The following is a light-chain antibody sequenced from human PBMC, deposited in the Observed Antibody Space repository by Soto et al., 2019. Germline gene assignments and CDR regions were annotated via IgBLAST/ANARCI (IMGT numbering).Light chain of an antibody. CDR1: SSNIGAGYD. CDR2: GNS. J-gene: IGLJ3*02. Sequence: QSVLTQSPSVSGAPGQRVTISCTGSSSNIGAGYDVHWYQQLPRTAPRLLIYGNSNRPSGVPDRFSGSKSGTSASLAITGLQAEDEADYYCQSYDSSLSVWVFGGGTKLTVL. V-gene: IGLV1-40*01. CDR3: QSYDSSLSVWV.